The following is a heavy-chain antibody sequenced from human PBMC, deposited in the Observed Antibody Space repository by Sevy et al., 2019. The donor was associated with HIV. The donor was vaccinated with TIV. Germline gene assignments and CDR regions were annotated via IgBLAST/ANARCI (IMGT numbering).Heavy chain of an antibody. V-gene: IGHV3-15*01. D-gene: IGHD2-15*01. J-gene: IGHJ4*02. Sequence: GGSLRLSCAAFGFTFTNAWMSWVHQAPGKGLEWVGRIKSKTDGGTTNYAAPVKSRFTISRDDSKNPLYLHMNCLKTEDTAVYYCTLEWRYCSGGSCYSEDFDSWGQGTLVTVSS. CDR2: IKSKTDGGTT. CDR3: TLEWRYCSGGSCYSEDFDS. CDR1: GFTFTNAW.